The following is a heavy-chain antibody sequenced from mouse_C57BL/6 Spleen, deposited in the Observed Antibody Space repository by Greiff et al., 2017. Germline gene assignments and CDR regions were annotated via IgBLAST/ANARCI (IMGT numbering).Heavy chain of an antibody. CDR3: ASDCYFSYDY. Sequence: DVMLVESGGGLVKPGGSLKLSCAASGFTFSDYGMHWVRQAPEKGLEWVAYISSGSSTIYYADTVKGRFTISRDNAKNTLFLQMTSLRSEDTAMYYCASDCYFSYDYWGQGTTLTVSS. CDR1: GFTFSDYG. J-gene: IGHJ2*01. V-gene: IGHV5-17*01. D-gene: IGHD2-12*01. CDR2: ISSGSSTI.